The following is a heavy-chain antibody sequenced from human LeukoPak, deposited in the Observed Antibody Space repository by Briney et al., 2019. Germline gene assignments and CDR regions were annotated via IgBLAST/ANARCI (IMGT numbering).Heavy chain of an antibody. CDR1: GGSISSYY. CDR3: ARLPGRYCSSTSCYPHAFDI. V-gene: IGHV4-59*08. Sequence: SETLSLTCTVSGGSISSYYWSWIRQPPGKGLEWIGYIYYSGSTNYNPSLKSRVAISVDTSKNQFSLKLSSVTAADTAVYYCARLPGRYCSSTSCYPHAFDIWGQGTMVTVSS. J-gene: IGHJ3*02. CDR2: IYYSGST. D-gene: IGHD2-2*01.